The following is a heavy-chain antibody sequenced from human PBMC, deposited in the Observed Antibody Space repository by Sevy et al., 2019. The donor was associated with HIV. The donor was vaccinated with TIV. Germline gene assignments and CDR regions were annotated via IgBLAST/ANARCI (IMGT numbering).Heavy chain of an antibody. D-gene: IGHD5-18*01. J-gene: IGHJ4*02. V-gene: IGHV3-21*01. CDR1: GFTFSSYS. CDR2: ISSSSSYI. Sequence: GESLKISWAASGFTFSSYSMNWVRQAPGKGLEWVSSISSSSSYIDYADSVKGRFTISRDNAKNSLYLQMNSLRAEDTAVYYCARDYRDGYNYGYYFDYWGQGTLVTVSS. CDR3: ARDYRDGYNYGYYFDY.